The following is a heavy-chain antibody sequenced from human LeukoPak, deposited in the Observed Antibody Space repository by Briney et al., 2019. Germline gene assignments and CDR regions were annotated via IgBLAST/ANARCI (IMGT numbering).Heavy chain of an antibody. CDR3: ARVITYHYGMDV. V-gene: IGHV4-59*01. CDR1: GGSISSYY. D-gene: IGHD1-14*01. J-gene: IGHJ6*02. CDR2: IYYTGTT. Sequence: SENLSFTCTVSGGSISSYYWSWIRQAPGKGLEWIGYIYYTGTTNNNPSLKSRATISVDAAKNQCSLKLRSVTAADRAVYYCARVITYHYGMDVWGQGTTVVISS.